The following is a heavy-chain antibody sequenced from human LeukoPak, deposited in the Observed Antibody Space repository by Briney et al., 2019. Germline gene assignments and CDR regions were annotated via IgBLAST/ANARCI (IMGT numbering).Heavy chain of an antibody. Sequence: GGSLRLSCAASVFTFSSYWMSWVRQAPGKGREGVANIKQDGSEKYYVDSVKGRFTISRDNAKNSLYLQMNSLRAEDTAVYYCARERGWYTDYWGQGTLVTVSS. V-gene: IGHV3-7*03. D-gene: IGHD6-19*01. CDR2: IKQDGSEK. J-gene: IGHJ4*02. CDR3: ARERGWYTDY. CDR1: VFTFSSYW.